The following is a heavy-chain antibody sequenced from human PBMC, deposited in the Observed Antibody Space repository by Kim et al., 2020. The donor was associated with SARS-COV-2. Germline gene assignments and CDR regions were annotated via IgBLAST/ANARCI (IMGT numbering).Heavy chain of an antibody. Sequence: GGSLRLSCAASGFTFSSYGMSWVRQAPGKGLEWVSTFSYDGSNKYYADSVKGRFSISRDNSENTLYLQMDSLRAEDTAVYYCAKAHSNSGPVYFFDFWGQGTLVTVSS. CDR1: GFTFSSYG. CDR2: FSYDGSNK. J-gene: IGHJ4*02. CDR3: AKAHSNSGPVYFFDF. D-gene: IGHD6-19*01. V-gene: IGHV3-30*18.